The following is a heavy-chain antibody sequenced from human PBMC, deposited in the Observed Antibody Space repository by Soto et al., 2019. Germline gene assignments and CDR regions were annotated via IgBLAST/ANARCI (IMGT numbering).Heavy chain of an antibody. J-gene: IGHJ4*02. Sequence: SETLSLTCTVSSGSISVTNVFWGWVRQPPGKGLEWIGNVDYSGTAYFSPSLATRVTFHVDTSKNQFSLTLYSVTAADTAVYYCARITGRHLDYWGQGILVTVSS. D-gene: IGHD1-20*01. CDR1: SGSISVTNVF. CDR3: ARITGRHLDY. V-gene: IGHV4-39*01. CDR2: VDYSGTA.